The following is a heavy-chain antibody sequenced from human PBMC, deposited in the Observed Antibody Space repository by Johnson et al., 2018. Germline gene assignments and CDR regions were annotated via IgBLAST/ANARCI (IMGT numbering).Heavy chain of an antibody. Sequence: EVQLLETGGGLVQXGGSXRLXCAASGFTFSSYWMSWVRQAPGKGLEWVANIKHDGSEKYYVDSVKGRFTISRDNAKNSLYLQMNSLRAEDTAVYYCARIPGVAAYGEYFQHWGQGTLVTVSS. CDR2: IKHDGSEK. V-gene: IGHV3-7*01. CDR3: ARIPGVAAYGEYFQH. D-gene: IGHD6-19*01. J-gene: IGHJ1*01. CDR1: GFTFSSYW.